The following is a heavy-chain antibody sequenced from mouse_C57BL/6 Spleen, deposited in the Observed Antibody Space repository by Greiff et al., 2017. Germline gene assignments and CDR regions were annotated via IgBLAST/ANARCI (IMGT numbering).Heavy chain of an antibody. Sequence: EVQRVESGGGLVQPKGSLKLSCAASGFSFNTYAMNWVRQAPGKGLEWVARIRSKSNNYATYYADSVKDRFTISRDDSESMLYLQMNNLKTEDTAMYYCVRHNYYDYLYWYFDVWGTGTTVTVSS. CDR1: GFSFNTYA. CDR3: VRHNYYDYLYWYFDV. D-gene: IGHD2-4*01. J-gene: IGHJ1*03. CDR2: IRSKSNNYAT. V-gene: IGHV10-1*01.